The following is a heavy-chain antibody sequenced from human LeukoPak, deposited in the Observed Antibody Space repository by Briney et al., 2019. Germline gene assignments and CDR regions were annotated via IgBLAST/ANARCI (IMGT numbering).Heavy chain of an antibody. CDR3: ARDPYYYGSGRKSAFDI. J-gene: IGHJ3*02. CDR1: GFTFSSYA. CDR2: ISYDGSNK. Sequence: GGSLRLSCAASGFTFSSYAMSWVRQAPGKGLEWVAVISYDGSNKYYADSVKGRFTISRDNSKNTLYLQMNSLRAEDTAVYYCARDPYYYGSGRKSAFDIWGQGTMVTVSS. D-gene: IGHD3-10*01. V-gene: IGHV3-30-3*01.